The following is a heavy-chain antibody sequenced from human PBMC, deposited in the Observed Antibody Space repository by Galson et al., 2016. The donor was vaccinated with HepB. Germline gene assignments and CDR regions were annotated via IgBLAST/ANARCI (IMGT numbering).Heavy chain of an antibody. Sequence: SLRLSCAASGFTFSSYAMHWVRQAPGKGLEWLASISRDGMDRYYEDSVKGRFALSRDNSKSTHYLQMNSLRREDTAVYYCVSAVTAGGGGLFDAFDFWGQGTVVPVSS. CDR1: GFTFSSYA. CDR2: ISRDGMDR. CDR3: VSAVTAGGGGLFDAFDF. J-gene: IGHJ3*01. D-gene: IGHD2-21*02. V-gene: IGHV3-30*09.